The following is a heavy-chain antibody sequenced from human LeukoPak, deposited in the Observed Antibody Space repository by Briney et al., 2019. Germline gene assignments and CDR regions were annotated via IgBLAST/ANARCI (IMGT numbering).Heavy chain of an antibody. CDR2: IYYSGST. CDR1: GGSISSCY. Sequence: SETLSLTCTVSGGSISSCYWSWIRQPPGKGLEWIGYIYYSGSTNYNPSLKSRVTITVDTSKNQCSRKLSSVTAADTAVYYCARSDPPDYYGMDVWGKGTTVTVSS. V-gene: IGHV4-59*01. J-gene: IGHJ6*04. CDR3: ARSDPPDYYGMDV.